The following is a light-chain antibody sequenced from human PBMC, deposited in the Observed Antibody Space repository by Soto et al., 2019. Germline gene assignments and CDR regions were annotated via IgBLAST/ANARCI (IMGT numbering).Light chain of an antibody. J-gene: IGKJ2*01. Sequence: DIQMTQSPSSLSASVGDRVTITCRASQSIISYLNWYQQKPGKAPKLLIYAASSLQSGVPSRFSVSGSWTDFTLTISSLQPEDVATYSCQQSYSTPYTFGQGTKLESK. CDR2: AAS. CDR1: QSIISY. CDR3: QQSYSTPYT. V-gene: IGKV1-39*01.